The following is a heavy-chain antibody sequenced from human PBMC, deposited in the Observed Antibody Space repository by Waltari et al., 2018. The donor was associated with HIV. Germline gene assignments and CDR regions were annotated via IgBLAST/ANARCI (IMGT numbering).Heavy chain of an antibody. CDR1: GGTFSSYA. V-gene: IGHV1-69*12. J-gene: IGHJ6*02. CDR2: LIPTFGTA. Sequence: QVQLVQSGAEVKKPGSSVKVSCKASGGTFSSYAISWVRQAPGQGLEWMGGLIPTFGTANYAQKFQGRVTITADESTSTAYMELSSLRSEDTAVYYCARLRWLQPLGYYYYGMDVWGQGTTVTVSS. CDR3: ARLRWLQPLGYYYYGMDV. D-gene: IGHD5-12*01.